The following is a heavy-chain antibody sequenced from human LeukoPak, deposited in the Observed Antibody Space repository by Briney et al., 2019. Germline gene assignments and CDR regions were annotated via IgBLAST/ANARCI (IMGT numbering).Heavy chain of an antibody. J-gene: IGHJ6*02. Sequence: ESSETLSLTCTVSGGSVSSYYWSWIRQPPGKGLEWIGYIYYSGSTNHNPSLKSRVTISVDTSKNQFSLKLSSVTAADTAVYYCARHPIYYDSSGYYQNYYYGMDVWGQGTTVTVSS. CDR2: IYYSGST. CDR3: ARHPIYYDSSGYYQNYYYGMDV. CDR1: GGSVSSYY. V-gene: IGHV4-59*08. D-gene: IGHD3-22*01.